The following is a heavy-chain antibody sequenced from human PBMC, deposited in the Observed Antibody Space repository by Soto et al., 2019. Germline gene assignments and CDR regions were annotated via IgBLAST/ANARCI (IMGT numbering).Heavy chain of an antibody. Sequence: LSLTCTVSGGSISSSSYYWGWIRQPPGKGLEWIGSINYSGSTYYNPSLKSRVTISVDTSKNQFSLKLSSVTAADTAVYYCARQKSAYSGSYYEAGYAFDIWGQGTMVTVSS. CDR3: ARQKSAYSGSYYEAGYAFDI. CDR1: GGSISSSSYY. D-gene: IGHD1-26*01. CDR2: INYSGST. J-gene: IGHJ3*02. V-gene: IGHV4-39*01.